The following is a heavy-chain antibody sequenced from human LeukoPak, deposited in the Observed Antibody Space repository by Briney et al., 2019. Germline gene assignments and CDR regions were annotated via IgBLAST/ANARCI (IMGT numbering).Heavy chain of an antibody. CDR3: ITEPPGVVF. V-gene: IGHV3-15*01. D-gene: IGHD7-27*01. CDR1: GFTFSVAW. J-gene: IGHJ4*02. CDR2: IKSNTDGGAT. Sequence: GSLRLSCAASGFTFSVAWMNWVRQAPGKGLEWVGRIKSNTDGGATDYAAPVKDRLTISRNDSEKTLYLQMNSLKTEDTAVYYCITEPPGVVFWGQGTLVTVSS.